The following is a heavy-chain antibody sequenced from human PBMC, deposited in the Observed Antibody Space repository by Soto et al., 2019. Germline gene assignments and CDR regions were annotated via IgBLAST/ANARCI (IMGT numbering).Heavy chain of an antibody. CDR2: INHSGST. V-gene: IGHV4-34*01. CDR3: ARGKNDYVWGSYRSYYYGMDV. CDR1: GGSFSGYY. J-gene: IGHJ6*02. Sequence: SETLSLTCAVYGGSFSGYYWSWIRQPPGKGLEWIGEINHSGSTNYNPSLKSRVTISVDTSKNQFSLKLSSVTAADTAVYYCARGKNDYVWGSYRSYYYGMDVWGQGTTVTV. D-gene: IGHD3-16*02.